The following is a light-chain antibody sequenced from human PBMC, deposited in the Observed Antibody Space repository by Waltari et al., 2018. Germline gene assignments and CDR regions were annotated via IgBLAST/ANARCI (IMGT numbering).Light chain of an antibody. CDR3: QXGHXXXLT. V-gene: IGKV1-12*01. Sequence: DIQMTQSPSSVSASVGDRVTITGRASQPINHWLAWYQQKPGXAPELLISAASTWQRGVXSRXSGXXXGTXXXLSISSLQPEDFAXXFCQXGHXXXLTXGQGTKVXI. CDR1: QPINHW. CDR2: AAS. J-gene: IGKJ1*01.